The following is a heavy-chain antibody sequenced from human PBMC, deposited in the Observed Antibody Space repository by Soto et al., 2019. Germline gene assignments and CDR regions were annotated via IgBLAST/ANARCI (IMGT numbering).Heavy chain of an antibody. J-gene: IGHJ5*02. Sequence: GGSLRLSCAASGFTFSSYDMHWVRQATGKGLEWVSAIGTAGDTYYPGSVKGRFTISRENAKNSLYLQMNSLRAGDTAVYYCARASPRYCSSTSCYAGWFDPWGQGTLVTVSS. CDR3: ARASPRYCSSTSCYAGWFDP. V-gene: IGHV3-13*01. D-gene: IGHD2-2*01. CDR2: IGTAGDT. CDR1: GFTFSSYD.